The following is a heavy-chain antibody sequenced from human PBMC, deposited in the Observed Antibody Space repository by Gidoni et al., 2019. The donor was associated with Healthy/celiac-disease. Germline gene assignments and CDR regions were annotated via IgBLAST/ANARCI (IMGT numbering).Heavy chain of an antibody. D-gene: IGHD3-22*01. CDR1: GYTFTSYG. J-gene: IGHJ6*02. CDR3: ARDQSYYYDSSGYGMDV. Sequence: QVQLVQSGAEVKKPGASVKVSCKASGYTFTSYGISWVRQAPGQGLEWMGWISAYNGNTNYAQKLQGRVTMTTDTSTSTAYMELRSLRSDDTAVYYCARDQSYYYDSSGYGMDVWGQGTTVTVSS. CDR2: ISAYNGNT. V-gene: IGHV1-18*01.